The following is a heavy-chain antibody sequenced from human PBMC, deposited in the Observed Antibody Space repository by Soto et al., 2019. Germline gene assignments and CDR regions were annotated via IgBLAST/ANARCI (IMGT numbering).Heavy chain of an antibody. CDR1: GGSISSYY. D-gene: IGHD3-10*01. CDR3: ARVYYGSGSYSDYYYYGMDV. Sequence: PSETLSLTCTVSGGSISSYYWSWIRKPPGKGLEWIGYIYYSGSTNYNPSLKSRVTISVDTSKNQFSLKLSSVTAADTAVYYCARVYYGSGSYSDYYYYGMDVWGQGTTVTVSS. CDR2: IYYSGST. J-gene: IGHJ6*02. V-gene: IGHV4-59*01.